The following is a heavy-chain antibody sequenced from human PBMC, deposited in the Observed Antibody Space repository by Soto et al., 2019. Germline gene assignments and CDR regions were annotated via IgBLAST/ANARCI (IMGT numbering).Heavy chain of an antibody. D-gene: IGHD6-6*01. CDR2: INPSGGST. CDR3: ARISSTTEYYYYCGMDV. V-gene: IGHV1-46*01. CDR1: GYTFTSYY. J-gene: IGHJ6*02. Sequence: QVQLVQSGAEVKKPGASVKVSCKASGYTFTSYYMHWVRQVPGQGLEWMGIINPSGGSTSYAQKFQGRVTMTRDTSTSTFYRELSSLCADDTAVYYCARISSTTEYYYYCGMDVWGQVTTVTVSS.